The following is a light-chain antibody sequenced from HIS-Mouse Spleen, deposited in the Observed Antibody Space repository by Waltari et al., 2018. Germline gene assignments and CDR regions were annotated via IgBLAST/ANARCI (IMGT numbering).Light chain of an antibody. V-gene: IGLV1-47*01. CDR3: AAWDDSLSGPV. CDR2: RNN. Sequence: QSVLTQPPSASGTPGQRVTISCSGSSSNIGSNYVYWYQQLPGTAPKLLIYRNNQLPSGVPDRFYGSKAGTSASLAISGLRSEDEADYYCAAWDDSLSGPVFGGGTKLTVL. J-gene: IGLJ3*02. CDR1: SSNIGSNY.